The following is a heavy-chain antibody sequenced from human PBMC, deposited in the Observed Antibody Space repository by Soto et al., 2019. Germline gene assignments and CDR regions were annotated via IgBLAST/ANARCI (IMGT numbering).Heavy chain of an antibody. J-gene: IGHJ6*04. CDR2: ISAYNGNT. CDR1: DYTLTSCG. V-gene: IGHV1-18*01. Sequence: ASVKVSCKASDYTLTSCGISWVRQAPGQGREGMGWISAYNGNTNYAQKLQDRVTKTTDTATSTAYMELGSLRSEDTAVYYCARDNQVGAMVRREGYGMDVWGIGTAVT. D-gene: IGHD5-18*01. CDR3: ARDNQVGAMVRREGYGMDV.